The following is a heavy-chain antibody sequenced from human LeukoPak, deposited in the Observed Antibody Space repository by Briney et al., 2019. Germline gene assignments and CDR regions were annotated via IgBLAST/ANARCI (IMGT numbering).Heavy chain of an antibody. CDR2: INPNSGGT. CDR1: GYNFNGYY. D-gene: IGHD6-13*01. J-gene: IGHJ6*02. V-gene: IGHV1-2*02. Sequence: GASVKVSCKASGYNFNGYYMHWVRQTPGQGLEWMGWINPNSGGTNYAQKFQGRVTMTRDTSISTAYMELSRLRSDDTAVYYCARDEAPGGNSWSYGMDVWGQGTTVTVSS. CDR3: ARDEAPGGNSWSYGMDV.